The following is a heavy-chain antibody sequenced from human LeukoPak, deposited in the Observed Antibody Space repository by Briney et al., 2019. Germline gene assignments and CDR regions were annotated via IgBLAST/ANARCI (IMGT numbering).Heavy chain of an antibody. D-gene: IGHD1-26*01. CDR1: GFTFSSYG. CDR3: AKDPGGRQPNDY. Sequence: GGSLRLSCAASGFTFSSYGMHWVRQAPGKGLEWVAVISYDGSNKYYADSVKGRFTISRDNSKNTLYLQMNSLRAEDTAVYYCAKDPGGRQPNDYWGQGTLVTVSS. V-gene: IGHV3-30*18. J-gene: IGHJ4*02. CDR2: ISYDGSNK.